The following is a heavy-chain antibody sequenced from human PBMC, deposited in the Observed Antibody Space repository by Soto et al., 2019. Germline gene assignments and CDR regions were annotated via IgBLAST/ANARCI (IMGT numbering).Heavy chain of an antibody. D-gene: IGHD3-10*01. J-gene: IGHJ4*02. V-gene: IGHV1-69*08. CDR3: ARDLHYGSGTPFDY. Sequence: QVQLVQSGAEVKKPGSSVKVSCKGFGATFSTSTIIWVRQAPGQGLEWMGKIIPMLGRTNYAQNFQGRVTIPADKSTTTSYMELSGLRSDDTAMYYCARDLHYGSGTPFDYWGQGTLVTVSS. CDR2: IIPMLGRT. CDR1: GATFSTST.